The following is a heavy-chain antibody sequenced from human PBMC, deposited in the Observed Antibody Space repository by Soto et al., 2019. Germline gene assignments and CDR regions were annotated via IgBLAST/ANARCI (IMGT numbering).Heavy chain of an antibody. Sequence: SETLSLTCTVSGGSISSSIYYWVWIRQPPGKGLEWIGSIYYSGSTYYNPSLKSRVTISVDTSKNQFSLKLSSVTAADTAVYYCASQLSSGSYFPDNWFDPWGQGTLVTVSS. CDR1: GGSISSSIYY. CDR3: ASQLSSGSYFPDNWFDP. D-gene: IGHD3-10*01. CDR2: IYYSGST. V-gene: IGHV4-39*01. J-gene: IGHJ5*02.